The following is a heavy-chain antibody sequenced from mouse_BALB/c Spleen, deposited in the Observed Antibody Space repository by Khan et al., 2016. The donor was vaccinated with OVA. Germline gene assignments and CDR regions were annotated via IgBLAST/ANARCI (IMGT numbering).Heavy chain of an antibody. CDR3: ARRNGNYDYAMDY. V-gene: IGHV3-6*02. CDR1: GYSITSGYY. J-gene: IGHJ4*01. Sequence: EVQLQESGPGLVKPSRSLSLTCSVTGYSITSGYYWNWIRQFPGNKLEWMGYISYDGSSNYNPSLKNRISITRDTSKNQFFLKLISVTTEDTATYYCARRNGNYDYAMDYWGQGTSVNVSS. CDR2: ISYDGSS. D-gene: IGHD2-1*01.